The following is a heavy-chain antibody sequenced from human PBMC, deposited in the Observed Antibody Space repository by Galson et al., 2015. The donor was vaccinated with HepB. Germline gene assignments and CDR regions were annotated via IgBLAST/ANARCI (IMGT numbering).Heavy chain of an antibody. V-gene: IGHV3-9*01. D-gene: IGHD4-17*01. CDR1: GFTFDDYA. J-gene: IGHJ3*02. CDR2: ISWNSGSI. Sequence: SLRLSCAASGFTFDDYAMHWVRQVPGKGLEWVSGISWNSGSIGYADSVKGRFTISRDNAKNCLYLQMNSLRVEDTALYYCAKDFNYGDPVWEAFDMWGQGTMVTVSS. CDR3: AKDFNYGDPVWEAFDM.